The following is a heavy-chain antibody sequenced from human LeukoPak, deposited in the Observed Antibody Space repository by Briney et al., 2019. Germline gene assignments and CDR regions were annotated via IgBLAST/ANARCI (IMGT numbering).Heavy chain of an antibody. Sequence: GGSLRLSCSASGFTFSTFPMHWVRQAPGKGLEYVSAISANGGSTYYGDSVKGRFTISRDNSKNTLFLQMSSLRTEDTAVYYCVKESAYYAYWGQGTLVTVSS. V-gene: IGHV3-64D*06. CDR3: VKESAYYAY. CDR2: ISANGGST. J-gene: IGHJ4*02. D-gene: IGHD3-3*01. CDR1: GFTFSTFP.